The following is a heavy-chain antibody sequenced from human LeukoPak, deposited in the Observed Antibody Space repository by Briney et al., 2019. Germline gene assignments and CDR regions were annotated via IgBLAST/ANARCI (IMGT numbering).Heavy chain of an antibody. D-gene: IGHD1-26*01. CDR3: AKDGAVGSYYFGYYFDY. J-gene: IGHJ4*02. V-gene: IGHV3-30*04. Sequence: GRSPRLSCAASGFTFSSYAMHWVRQAPGKRLEWVAVISYDGSKKNYADSVKGRFTISRDNSKNTLYLQMNSLRAEDTAVYYCAKDGAVGSYYFGYYFDYWGQGTLVTVSS. CDR1: GFTFSSYA. CDR2: ISYDGSKK.